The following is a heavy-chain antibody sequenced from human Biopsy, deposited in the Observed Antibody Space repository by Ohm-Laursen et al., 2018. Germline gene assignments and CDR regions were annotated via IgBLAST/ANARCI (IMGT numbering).Heavy chain of an antibody. V-gene: IGHV4-31*01. CDR1: GGSISSGGYY. J-gene: IGHJ4*02. Sequence: TLSLTCTVSGGSISSGGYYWGWVRQSPGKGLEWIGYIYDNGDAYYNPSLMSLVSISADTSKNQVSLRLNSVTAADTAVYYCTRVRTFGGVIGGYYFDSWGQGSLVTVSS. CDR3: TRVRTFGGVIGGYYFDS. CDR2: IYDNGDA. D-gene: IGHD3-16*02.